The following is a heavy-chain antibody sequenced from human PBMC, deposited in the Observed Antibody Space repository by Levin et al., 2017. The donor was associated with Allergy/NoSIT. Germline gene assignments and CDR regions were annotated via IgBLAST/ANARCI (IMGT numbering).Heavy chain of an antibody. CDR2: IYSSGNT. V-gene: IGHV4-4*07. Sequence: SETLSLTCTVSGGSISSHYWSWIRQSAGKGLEWIGRIYSSGNTNYNPSLKSRVTMSVDTSMNQFSLKLNSVTAAATAVYYCARDNVAATGIVLYDGGQGILVTVSS. J-gene: IGHJ4*02. D-gene: IGHD6-13*01. CDR3: ARDNVAATGIVLYD. CDR1: GGSISSHY.